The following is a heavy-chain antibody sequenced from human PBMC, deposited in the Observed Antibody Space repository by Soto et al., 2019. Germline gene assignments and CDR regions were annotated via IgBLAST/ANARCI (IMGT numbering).Heavy chain of an antibody. J-gene: IGHJ3*02. V-gene: IGHV1-3*01. D-gene: IGHD3-10*01. CDR3: ARDTETLGARTNYALDI. CDR2: INAGSGNT. CDR1: GYTFSAYT. Sequence: QAQLVQAGAEMKKPGASVKVSCKATGYTFSAYTMNWVRQAPGQSLEWMGWINAGSGNTNNSQNLQGRVSITRDTSASTVYIELSGLTSEDTAVYYCARDTETLGARTNYALDIWGQGTMVTVSS.